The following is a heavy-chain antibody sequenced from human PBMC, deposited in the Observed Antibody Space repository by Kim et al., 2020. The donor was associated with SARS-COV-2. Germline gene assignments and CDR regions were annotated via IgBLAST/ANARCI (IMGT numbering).Heavy chain of an antibody. Sequence: ASVKVSCKASGYTFTSYGISWVRQAPGQGLEWMGWISAYNGNTNYAQKLQGRVTMTTDTSTSTAYMELRSLRSDDTAVYYCARAHPPRGYSSGWYVDYWGQGTLVTVSS. CDR1: GYTFTSYG. J-gene: IGHJ4*02. D-gene: IGHD6-19*01. V-gene: IGHV1-18*01. CDR2: ISAYNGNT. CDR3: ARAHPPRGYSSGWYVDY.